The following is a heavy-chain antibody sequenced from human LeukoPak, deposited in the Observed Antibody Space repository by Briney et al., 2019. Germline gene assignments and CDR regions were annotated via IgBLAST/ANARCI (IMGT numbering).Heavy chain of an antibody. Sequence: GGSLRLSCAASGFTFSSYGMHWVRQAPGKGLEWVAVIWYDGSNKYYADSVKGRFTISRDNSKNTLYLQMNSLRAEDTAVYYCAKDVFAGRWLQPDGFDIWGQGTMVTVSS. D-gene: IGHD5-24*01. J-gene: IGHJ3*02. CDR3: AKDVFAGRWLQPDGFDI. CDR1: GFTFSSYG. CDR2: IWYDGSNK. V-gene: IGHV3-33*06.